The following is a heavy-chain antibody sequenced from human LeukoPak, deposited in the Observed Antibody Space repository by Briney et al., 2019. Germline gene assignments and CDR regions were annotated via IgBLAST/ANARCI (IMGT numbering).Heavy chain of an antibody. CDR1: GFTFTYAW. CDR2: IKSKSDGETT. V-gene: IGHV3-15*01. Sequence: GGSLRLSCAASGFTFTYAWMSWVRQAPGKGLEWVGRIKSKSDGETTEYAAPVRGRFTISRDGSKDTLYLHMNNLNTEDTAVYYCSKGIVGGSTDWLDPWGQGTLVTVSS. D-gene: IGHD1-26*01. J-gene: IGHJ5*02. CDR3: SKGIVGGSTDWLDP.